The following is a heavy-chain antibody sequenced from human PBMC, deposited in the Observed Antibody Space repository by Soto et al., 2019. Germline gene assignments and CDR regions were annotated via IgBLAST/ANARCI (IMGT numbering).Heavy chain of an antibody. CDR1: RFTFSGYG. CDR3: AKGGRAYCGGDCRYYFDY. V-gene: IGHV3-30*18. D-gene: IGHD2-21*02. J-gene: IGHJ4*02. Sequence: GVSLRLSCAASRFTFSGYGMPWVRQALGKGLEWVAVTSYDGSNKFYADSVKGRFTISRDNSKNTLYLQMNSLRAEDTAVYYCAKGGRAYCGGDCRYYFDYWGQGT. CDR2: TSYDGSNK.